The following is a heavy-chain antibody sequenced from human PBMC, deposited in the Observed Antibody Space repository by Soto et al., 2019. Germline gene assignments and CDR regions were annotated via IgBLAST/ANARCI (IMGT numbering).Heavy chain of an antibody. J-gene: IGHJ4*02. V-gene: IGHV3-23*01. CDR1: GFTFTSYA. D-gene: IGHD5-12*01. CDR3: AKMVHGGYVSYFDS. Sequence: GGSLRLSCAASGFTFTSYAMSWVRQAPGKGLEWVSATSGSGDTTYYADSVKGRFTISRDNSKNTLYLQMDSLRAEDTAIYYCAKMVHGGYVSYFDSWGQGALVTVSS. CDR2: TSGSGDTT.